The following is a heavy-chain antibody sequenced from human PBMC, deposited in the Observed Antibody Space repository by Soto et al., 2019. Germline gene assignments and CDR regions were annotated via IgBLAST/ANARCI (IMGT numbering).Heavy chain of an antibody. J-gene: IGHJ4*02. CDR1: GGTFSSYA. Sequence: ASVKVSCKASGGTFSSYAISWVRQAPGQGLEWMGGIIPIFGTANYAQKFQGRVTITADESTSTAYMELSSLRSEDTAVYYCARDLQVGYYDSSGYPDYWGQGTLVTVSS. CDR2: IIPIFGTA. D-gene: IGHD3-22*01. CDR3: ARDLQVGYYDSSGYPDY. V-gene: IGHV1-69*13.